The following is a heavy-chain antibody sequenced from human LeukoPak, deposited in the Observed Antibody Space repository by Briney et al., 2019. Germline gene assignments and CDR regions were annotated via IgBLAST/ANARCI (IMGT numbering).Heavy chain of an antibody. Sequence: GGSLRLSCAASGFTFSSYAMSWVRQAPGKGLEWVALISYDGSNKYYADSVKGRFTISRDNSKNTLYLQMNSLRAEDTAVYYCANENYYGSGSYPDYWGQGTLVTVSS. J-gene: IGHJ4*02. D-gene: IGHD3-10*01. CDR3: ANENYYGSGSYPDY. V-gene: IGHV3-30*18. CDR1: GFTFSSYA. CDR2: ISYDGSNK.